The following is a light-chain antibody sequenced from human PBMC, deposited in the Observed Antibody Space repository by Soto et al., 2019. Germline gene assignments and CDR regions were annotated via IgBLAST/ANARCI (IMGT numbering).Light chain of an antibody. J-gene: IGKJ2*01. CDR2: TAS. Sequence: EIVLTQSPAALSASPGERVILSCKASQSVTFNLAWYQQKPGQAPRLLINTASTRATGIPARFSGGGSGTDFTLTISSLQSEDFAVYFCQQYANWPPYTFGQGTKVEIK. CDR3: QQYANWPPYT. CDR1: QSVTFN. V-gene: IGKV3-15*01.